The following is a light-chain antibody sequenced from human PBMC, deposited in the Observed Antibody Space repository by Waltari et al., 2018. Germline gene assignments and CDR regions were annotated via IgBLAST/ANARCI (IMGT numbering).Light chain of an antibody. V-gene: IGKV3-20*01. CDR3: QHYVRLPAT. CDR1: QSVRGS. CDR2: GAS. Sequence: EIVLTQSPGTLSFSPGETATLSCRASQSVRGSLAWYQQKAGQAPRLLIYGASSRATGSPDRFSGSGSGTDFSLTISRLEPEDFAVYYCQHYVRLPATFGQGTKVEI. J-gene: IGKJ1*01.